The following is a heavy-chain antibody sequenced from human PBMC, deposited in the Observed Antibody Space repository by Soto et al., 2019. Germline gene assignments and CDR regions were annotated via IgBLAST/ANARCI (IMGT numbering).Heavy chain of an antibody. Sequence: SETLSLTCAVYGGSFIVYYWRWIRQPPRKGLEWIGEINHSGSTNYNPSLKTRVTISVDTSKNQSSLKLGSVTAADTAVYYCARSEYYYDSSGYYPPWGQGTLVTVSS. CDR1: GGSFIVYY. J-gene: IGHJ4*02. CDR3: ARSEYYYDSSGYYPP. V-gene: IGHV4-34*01. CDR2: INHSGST. D-gene: IGHD3-22*01.